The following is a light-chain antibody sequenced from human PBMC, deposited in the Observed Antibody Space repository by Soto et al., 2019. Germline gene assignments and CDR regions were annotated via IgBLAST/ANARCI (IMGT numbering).Light chain of an antibody. V-gene: IGKV3-20*01. CDR3: QQYGGSRWT. J-gene: IGKJ1*01. CDR1: QSVSSTY. Sequence: EIVLTQSPGTLSLSAGERATLSCRASQSVSSTYLAWYQQKPGQAPRLLIYGASNRATGIPDRFSGSGSGTDFTLTISRLEPEDFAVYYCQQYGGSRWTFGQGTKVDIK. CDR2: GAS.